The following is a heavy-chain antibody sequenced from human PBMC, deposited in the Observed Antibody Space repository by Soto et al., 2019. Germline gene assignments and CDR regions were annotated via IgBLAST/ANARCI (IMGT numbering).Heavy chain of an antibody. CDR1: GFTFSSYW. V-gene: IGHV3-7*01. D-gene: IGHD5-18*01. Sequence: GGSLRLSCAASGFTFSSYWMSWVRQAPGKGLEWVANIKQDGSEKYYVDSVKGRFTISRDNAKNSLYLQMNSLRAEDTAVYYCARDMGYGGYYYYMDVWGKGTTVTVSS. CDR3: ARDMGYGGYYYYMDV. CDR2: IKQDGSEK. J-gene: IGHJ6*03.